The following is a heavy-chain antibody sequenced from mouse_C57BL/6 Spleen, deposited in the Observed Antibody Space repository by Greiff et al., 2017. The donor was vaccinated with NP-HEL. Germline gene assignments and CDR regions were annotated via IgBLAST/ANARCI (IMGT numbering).Heavy chain of an antibody. CDR3: ARPKITVYAMDY. CDR2: IYPGDGDT. Sequence: VQLQQSGPELVKPGASVKISCKASGYAFSSSWMNWVKQRPGKGLEWIGRIYPGDGDTNYNGKFKGKATLTADKSSSTAYMQLSSLTSEDSAVYFCARPKITVYAMDYWGQGTSVTVSS. J-gene: IGHJ4*01. CDR1: GYAFSSSW. V-gene: IGHV1-82*01. D-gene: IGHD1-3*01.